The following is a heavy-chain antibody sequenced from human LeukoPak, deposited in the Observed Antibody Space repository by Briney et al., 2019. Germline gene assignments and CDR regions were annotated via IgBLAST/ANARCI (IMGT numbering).Heavy chain of an antibody. CDR2: IYSGGST. CDR1: GFTVSSNY. D-gene: IGHD2-2*01. CDR3: AKVLYCSSTSCYEGFDY. V-gene: IGHV3-53*05. J-gene: IGHJ4*02. Sequence: GGSLRLSCAASGFTVSSNYMSWVRQAPGKGLEWVSVIYSGGSTYYADSVKGRFTISRDNSKNTLYLQMNSLRAEDTAVYYCAKVLYCSSTSCYEGFDYWGQGTLVTVSS.